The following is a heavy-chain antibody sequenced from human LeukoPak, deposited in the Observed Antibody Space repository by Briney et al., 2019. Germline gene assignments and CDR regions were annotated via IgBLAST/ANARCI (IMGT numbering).Heavy chain of an antibody. CDR2: ISAYNGNT. CDR3: ARLNIVATIAQICYWFDP. D-gene: IGHD5-12*01. Sequence: VASVKVSCKASGYTFTSYGISWVRQAPGQGLEWMGWISAYNGNTNYAQKLQGRVTMTTDTSTTTAYMELRSLRSDDTAVYYCARLNIVATIAQICYWFDPWGQGTLVTVSS. J-gene: IGHJ5*02. V-gene: IGHV1-18*01. CDR1: GYTFTSYG.